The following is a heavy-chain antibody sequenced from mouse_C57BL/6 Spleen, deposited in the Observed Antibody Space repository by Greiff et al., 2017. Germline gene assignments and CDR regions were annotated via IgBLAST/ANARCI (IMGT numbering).Heavy chain of an antibody. D-gene: IGHD2-13*01. V-gene: IGHV1-15*01. CDR3: TGSDYAFAD. Sequence: QVQLQQSGAELVRPGASVTLSCKASGYTFTDYEMHWVKQTPVHGLEWIGAIDPDTGGTAYNQKFKGKAILTADKSSSTAYRRLRSLKSVDSAVYYCTGSDYAFADWGQGTLVTVSA. CDR2: IDPDTGGT. CDR1: GYTFTDYE. J-gene: IGHJ3*01.